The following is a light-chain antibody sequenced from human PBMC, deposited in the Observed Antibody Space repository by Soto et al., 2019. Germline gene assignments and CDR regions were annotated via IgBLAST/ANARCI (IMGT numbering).Light chain of an antibody. Sequence: EIVLTQSPGTLSLSPGERATLSCRASQSVPRSYLAWYQQKPGQAPRLLIYGTSSRATGIPDRFSGSGSGTDFTLTISRLEPEDFAVYYCHHFGSLPETFGQGTNVE. J-gene: IGKJ1*01. CDR2: GTS. V-gene: IGKV3-20*01. CDR3: HHFGSLPET. CDR1: QSVPRSY.